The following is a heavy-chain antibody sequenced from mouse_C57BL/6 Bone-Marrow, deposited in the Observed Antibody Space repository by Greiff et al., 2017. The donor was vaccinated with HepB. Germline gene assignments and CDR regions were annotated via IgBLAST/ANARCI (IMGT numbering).Heavy chain of an antibody. CDR1: GFSLTSYG. CDR2: IWGVGST. D-gene: IGHD2-3*01. J-gene: IGHJ3*01. Sequence: VQLVESGPGLVAPSQRLSITCTVSGFSLTSYGVDWVRQSPGKGLEWLGVIWGVGSTNYNSALKSRLSISKDNSKSQVFLKMNSLQTDDTAMYYCASGDGYYLFAYWGQGTLVTVSA. CDR3: ASGDGYYLFAY. V-gene: IGHV2-6*01.